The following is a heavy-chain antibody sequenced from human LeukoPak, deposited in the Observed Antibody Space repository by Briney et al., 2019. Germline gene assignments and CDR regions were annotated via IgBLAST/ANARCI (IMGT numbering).Heavy chain of an antibody. J-gene: IGHJ6*03. V-gene: IGHV4-34*01. CDR1: GGSFSGYY. CDR3: ARGLFYGVFSPAMRVGRAYYMDV. CDR2: IKHSGST. D-gene: IGHD2-2*01. Sequence: PSETLSLTCAVYGGSFSGYYWSWIRQPPGKGLEWIGEIKHSGSTNYNPSLKSRVTISVDTSKNQFSLKLSSVTAADTAVYYCARGLFYGVFSPAMRVGRAYYMDVWGKGTTVTVSS.